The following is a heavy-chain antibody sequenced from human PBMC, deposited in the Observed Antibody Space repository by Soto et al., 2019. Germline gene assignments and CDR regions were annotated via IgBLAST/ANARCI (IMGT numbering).Heavy chain of an antibody. CDR1: GDSVSSNSAA. CDR3: ARGHRSVVVVAATGYFDY. V-gene: IGHV6-1*01. Sequence: SPTLSLTCAISGDSVSSNSAAWNWIRQSPSRGLEWLGRTYYRSKWYNDYAVSVKSRITINPDTSKNQFSLQLNSVTPEDTAVYYCARGHRSVVVVAATGYFDYWGQGTLVTVSS. CDR2: TYYRSKWYN. J-gene: IGHJ4*02. D-gene: IGHD2-15*01.